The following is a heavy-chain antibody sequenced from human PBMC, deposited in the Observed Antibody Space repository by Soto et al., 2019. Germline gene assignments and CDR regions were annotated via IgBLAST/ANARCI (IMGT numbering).Heavy chain of an antibody. V-gene: IGHV4-59*11. CDR2: IHKSGNT. J-gene: IGHJ5*02. CDR3: ARDLYGQRDAVWVAP. Sequence: QVQLQESGPGLVKPSETLSLTCTVSDDFISSLYWSWIRQPPGKALEWIGSIHKSGNTNYNPSLRSQISISVDTSKSTFSLKLTSVTAADTAVYYCARDLYGQRDAVWVAPWGQETLVTVSS. D-gene: IGHD2-8*01. CDR1: DDFISSLY.